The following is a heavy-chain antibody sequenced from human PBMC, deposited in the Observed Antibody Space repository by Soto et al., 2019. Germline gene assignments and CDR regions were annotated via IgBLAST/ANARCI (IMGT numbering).Heavy chain of an antibody. D-gene: IGHD5-12*01. V-gene: IGHV3-30*04. CDR1: GFTFSNYA. CDR2: ISYDGRDE. CDR3: ARDSRTDGYKYDYFDY. J-gene: IGHJ4*02. Sequence: QVQLVESGGGVVQPGRSLRLSCTASGFTFSNYAIHWVRQAPGKGLEWVALISYDGRDEYYADSVKGRFTISRDNYKNTLYLQMNSLRAEDTGMLYCARDSRTDGYKYDYFDYWGQGTLVTVSS.